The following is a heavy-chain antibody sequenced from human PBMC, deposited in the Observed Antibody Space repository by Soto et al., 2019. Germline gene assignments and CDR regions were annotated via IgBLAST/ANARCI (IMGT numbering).Heavy chain of an antibody. Sequence: EVQLVESGGGLVQPGVSLRLSCAASGFTFSTYSMNWVRQASGKGLEWISYITKSSRTIYYADSVKGRFTISRDNAKLSLYLQMNSLRAEDTAVYYCTRDHGYGYGMDVWGQGTTVTVSS. V-gene: IGHV3-48*04. CDR2: ITKSSRTI. J-gene: IGHJ6*02. D-gene: IGHD5-12*01. CDR1: GFTFSTYS. CDR3: TRDHGYGYGMDV.